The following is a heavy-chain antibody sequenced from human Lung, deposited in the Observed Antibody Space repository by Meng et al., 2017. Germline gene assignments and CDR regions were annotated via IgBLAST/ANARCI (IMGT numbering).Heavy chain of an antibody. CDR3: ARGPTTMAHDFDY. CDR1: GGSFSDYY. V-gene: IGHV4-34*01. D-gene: IGHD4-11*01. CDR2: INHSGST. Sequence: QLQRRGDVLLKPADTLSLTYVVSGGSFSDYYWSWIRQPPGKGLEWIGEINHSGSTNYNPSLESRATISVDTSQNNLSLKLSSVTAADSAVYYCARGPTTMAHDFDYWGQGTLVTVSS. J-gene: IGHJ4*02.